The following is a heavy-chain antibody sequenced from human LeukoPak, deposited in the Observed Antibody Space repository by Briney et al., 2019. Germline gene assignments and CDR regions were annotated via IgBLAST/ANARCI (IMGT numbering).Heavy chain of an antibody. D-gene: IGHD3-10*01. CDR1: GFTFSSYW. Sequence: PGGSLRLSRAASGFTFSSYWMNWVRQAPGKGLEWVANIKQDGSEKYYVDSVKGRFTISRDNTKSSLYLQMDSLRAEDTAVYYCARGKWFGELLHFDYWGQGTLVTVSS. V-gene: IGHV3-7*03. CDR2: IKQDGSEK. CDR3: ARGKWFGELLHFDY. J-gene: IGHJ4*02.